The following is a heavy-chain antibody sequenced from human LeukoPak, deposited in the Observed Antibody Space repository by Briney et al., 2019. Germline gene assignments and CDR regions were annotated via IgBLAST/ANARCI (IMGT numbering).Heavy chain of an antibody. V-gene: IGHV3-7*01. Sequence: GGSLRLSCAVSAFSFRSHWMSWVRQAPGKGLEWVASIKQDGSEKYYVDSVKGRFTISRDNAKSSLYLQMNSLRAEDTAVYYCARHQVGIFDYWGQGTRVTVSS. D-gene: IGHD1-26*01. CDR2: IKQDGSEK. CDR3: ARHQVGIFDY. CDR1: AFSFRSHW. J-gene: IGHJ4*02.